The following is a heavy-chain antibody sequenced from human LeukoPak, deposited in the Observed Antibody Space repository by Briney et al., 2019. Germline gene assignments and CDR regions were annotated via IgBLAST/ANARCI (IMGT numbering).Heavy chain of an antibody. Sequence: GGSLRLSCAASGFTFSDYYMSWIRQAPGKGLEWVSYISSSSSYTNYADSVKGRFTISRDNDKNSLYLQMNSLRAEDTAVYYCARPPGIAVGGYDAFDIWGQGTMVTVSS. D-gene: IGHD6-19*01. V-gene: IGHV3-11*03. J-gene: IGHJ3*02. CDR3: ARPPGIAVGGYDAFDI. CDR1: GFTFSDYY. CDR2: ISSSSSYT.